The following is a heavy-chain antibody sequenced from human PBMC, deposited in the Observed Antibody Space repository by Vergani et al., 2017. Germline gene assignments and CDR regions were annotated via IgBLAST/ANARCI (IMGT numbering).Heavy chain of an antibody. CDR3: AKDLEAGHNLVDTGMAVDY. J-gene: IGHJ4*02. V-gene: IGHV3-23*01. D-gene: IGHD5-18*01. CDR2: ISGSGGST. CDR1: GFTFSSYA. Sequence: EVQLLESGGGLVQPGGSLRLSCAASGFTFSSYAMSWVRQAPGKGLEWVSAISGSGGSTYYADSVKGRFTISRDNSKNTLYLQMNSLRAEDTAVYYCAKDLEAGHNLVDTGMAVDYWGQGTLVTVSS.